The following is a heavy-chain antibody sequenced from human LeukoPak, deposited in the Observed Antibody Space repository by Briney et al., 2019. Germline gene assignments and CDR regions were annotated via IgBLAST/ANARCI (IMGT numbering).Heavy chain of an antibody. D-gene: IGHD1-14*01. V-gene: IGHV1-46*01. CDR3: ARNAPGPNAFDI. Sequence: ASVKVSCTASGYTFTSYYMHWVRQAPGQGLEWMGIINPSGGSTSYAQKFQGRVTMTRDTSTSTVYMELSSLRSEDTAVYYCARNAPGPNAFDIWGQGTMVTVSS. J-gene: IGHJ3*02. CDR1: GYTFTSYY. CDR2: INPSGGST.